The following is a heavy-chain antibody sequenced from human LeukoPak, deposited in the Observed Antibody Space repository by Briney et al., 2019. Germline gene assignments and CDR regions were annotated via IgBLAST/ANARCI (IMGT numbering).Heavy chain of an antibody. V-gene: IGHV3-33*01. D-gene: IGHD1/OR15-1a*01. CDR1: GFTFSSYG. CDR3: ARDLEKHDY. J-gene: IGHJ4*02. Sequence: GRSLRLSCAASGFTFSSYGMHWVRQAPGKGLEWVAVIWYDGSNKYYADSVKGRFTISRDNPKNSLFLQMNSLRADDTAVYYCARDLEKHDYWGQGTLVTVSS. CDR2: IWYDGSNK.